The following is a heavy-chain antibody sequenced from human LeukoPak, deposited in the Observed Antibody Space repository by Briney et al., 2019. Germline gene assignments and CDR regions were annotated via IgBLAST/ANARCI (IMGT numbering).Heavy chain of an antibody. CDR1: GFTFSSYA. J-gene: IGHJ6*03. CDR3: AKASGWYYYYYYMDV. D-gene: IGHD6-19*01. CDR2: ISGSGGST. V-gene: IGHV3-23*01. Sequence: PGGSLRLSCAASGFTFSSYAMSWVRQAPGKGLEWVSAISGSGGSTYYADSVKGRFTISRDNSKNTLYLQMNSLRAEDTAVYYCAKASGWYYYYYYMDVWGKGTTVTVSS.